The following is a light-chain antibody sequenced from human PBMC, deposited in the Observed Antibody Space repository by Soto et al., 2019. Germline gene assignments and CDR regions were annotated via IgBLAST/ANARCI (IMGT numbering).Light chain of an antibody. J-gene: IGLJ2*01. V-gene: IGLV2-23*02. CDR1: SSDVGSYNL. Sequence: QAVVTQPASVSGSPGQSITISCTGTSSDVGSYNLVSWYQQDPGKAPKLMIYEVTKRPSGVSNRFSGSESGNTASLTISGLQAEDEGDYYCCSYAGSSLHVVFGGGTKVTVL. CDR2: EVT. CDR3: CSYAGSSLHVV.